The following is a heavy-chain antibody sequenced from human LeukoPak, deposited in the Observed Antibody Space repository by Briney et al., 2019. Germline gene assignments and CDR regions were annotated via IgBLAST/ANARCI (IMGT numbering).Heavy chain of an antibody. D-gene: IGHD3-22*01. Sequence: GGSLRLSCVASGFTFSTYTMSWVRQAPGKGLECVSTINSNDDNTYYADSVKGRFTISRDNSQNTLYLQMNTLRAEDTAVYYCTRERTGYYSSDWGRGTLVTVSS. V-gene: IGHV3-23*01. CDR1: GFTFSTYT. CDR3: TRERTGYYSSD. J-gene: IGHJ4*02. CDR2: INSNDDNT.